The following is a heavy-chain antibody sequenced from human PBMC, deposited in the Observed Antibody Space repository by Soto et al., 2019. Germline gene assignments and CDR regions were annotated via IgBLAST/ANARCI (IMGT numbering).Heavy chain of an antibody. Sequence: QVQLVQSGAEVRKPGASVKVSCEASGYTFISYDINWVRQAPGQGLEWMGWMNPNTGDTDYAQKFQGRVSMSRDTSINTAYMELRSLRSEDTAVYYCARINSNYYYYYMDVWGKGTTVTVSS. V-gene: IGHV1-8*01. CDR3: ARINSNYYYYYMDV. J-gene: IGHJ6*03. CDR2: MNPNTGDT. D-gene: IGHD4-4*01. CDR1: GYTFISYD.